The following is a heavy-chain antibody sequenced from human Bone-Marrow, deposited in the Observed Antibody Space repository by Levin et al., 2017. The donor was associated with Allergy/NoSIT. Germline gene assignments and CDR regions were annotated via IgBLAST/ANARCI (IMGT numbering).Heavy chain of an antibody. J-gene: IGHJ4*02. CDR3: ASPGIAAAGSLWYFDY. V-gene: IGHV4-39*01. CDR1: GGSISSSSYY. D-gene: IGHD6-13*01. Sequence: GSLRLSCTVSGGSISSSSYYWGWIRQPPGKGLEWIGSIYYSGSTYYNPSLKSRVTISVDTSKNQFSLKLSSVTAADTAVYYCASPGIAAAGSLWYFDYWGQGTLVTVSS. CDR2: IYYSGST.